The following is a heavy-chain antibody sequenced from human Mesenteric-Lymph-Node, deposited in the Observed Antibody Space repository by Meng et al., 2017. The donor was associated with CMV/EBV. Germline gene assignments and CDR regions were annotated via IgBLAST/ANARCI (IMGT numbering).Heavy chain of an antibody. V-gene: IGHV4-34*01. CDR1: GGSFSDYY. CDR3: ARAAAAGTRFDY. D-gene: IGHD6-13*01. J-gene: IGHJ4*02. CDR2: INHSGST. Sequence: SETLSLTCAVYGGSFSDYYWSWVRQPPGKGLEWIGEINHSGSTKYNPSLKSQVTISADTSKNQFPLKLSSVTAADAAVYYCARAAAAGTRFDYWGQGTLVTVSS.